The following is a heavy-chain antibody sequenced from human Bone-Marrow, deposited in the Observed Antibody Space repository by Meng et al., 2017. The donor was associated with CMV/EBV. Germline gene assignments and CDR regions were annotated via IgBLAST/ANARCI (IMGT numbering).Heavy chain of an antibody. CDR3: TRHNSGYAVNYYYYGMAV. CDR1: GFTFSGSA. J-gene: IGHJ6*01. V-gene: IGHV3-73*01. D-gene: IGHD5-12*01. Sequence: GESLKISCAASGFTFSGSAMHWVRQASGKGLEWVGRIRSKANSYATAYAASVKGRFTISRDDSKNTAYLQMNSLKTEDTAVYYCTRHNSGYAVNYYYYGMAVWGQGHTVHGAS. CDR2: IRSKANSYAT.